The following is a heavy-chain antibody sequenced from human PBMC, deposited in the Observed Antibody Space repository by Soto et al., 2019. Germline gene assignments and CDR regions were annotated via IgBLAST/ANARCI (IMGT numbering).Heavy chain of an antibody. CDR2: IRNKANSHTT. CDR3: ARGSCTGGTCCSGWN. Sequence: EVQLVESGGGLVQPGGSLRLSCVASGFSFSEHHMDWVRQAPGKGLEWIGRIRNKANSHTTEYAASVKGRFIISRDDSENSLSLQMNILEIDDTAVYYCARGSCTGGTCCSGWNWGQGTQVTVSS. D-gene: IGHD2-15*01. V-gene: IGHV3-72*01. J-gene: IGHJ4*02. CDR1: GFSFSEHH.